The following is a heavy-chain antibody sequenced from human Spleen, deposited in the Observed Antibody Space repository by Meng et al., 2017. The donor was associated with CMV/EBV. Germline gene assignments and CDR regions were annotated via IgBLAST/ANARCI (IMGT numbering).Heavy chain of an antibody. D-gene: IGHD3-22*01. CDR2: ISSSGSTI. Sequence: SGFTFRDYYMVWIRQAPGKGLGWVSYISSSGSTIYSADSVKGRFTISRDNAKNSLYLQMNSLRGEDTAVYYCIGRYYDSSGRPGDGYWGQGTLVTVSS. V-gene: IGHV3-11*04. J-gene: IGHJ4*02. CDR1: GFTFRDYY. CDR3: IGRYYDSSGRPGDGY.